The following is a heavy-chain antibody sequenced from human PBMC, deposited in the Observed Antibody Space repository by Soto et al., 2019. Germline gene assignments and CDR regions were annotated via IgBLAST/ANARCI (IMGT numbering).Heavy chain of an antibody. CDR3: ARGSDY. Sequence: SETLSLTCAVYGGSFIDYSWAWIRQSPGTGLEWIGEINHSGSANYNPSLKSRVTISVDTSKNQFSLKLYSVTAADAAVYYCARGSDYWSQGTLVTVSS. CDR1: GGSFIDYS. J-gene: IGHJ4*02. CDR2: INHSGSA. V-gene: IGHV4-34*01.